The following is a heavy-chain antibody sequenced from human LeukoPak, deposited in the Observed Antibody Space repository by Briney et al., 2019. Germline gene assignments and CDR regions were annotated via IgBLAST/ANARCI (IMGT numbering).Heavy chain of an antibody. CDR3: ASESPDSDY. Sequence: PGGSLGLACAASGFTFSSYAMHWVRQAPGKGLEWVAVISYDGSNKYYADSVKGRFTISRDNSKNTLYLQMNSLRAEDTAVYYCASESPDSDYWGQGTLVTVSS. CDR2: ISYDGSNK. V-gene: IGHV3-30-3*01. J-gene: IGHJ4*02. CDR1: GFTFSSYA.